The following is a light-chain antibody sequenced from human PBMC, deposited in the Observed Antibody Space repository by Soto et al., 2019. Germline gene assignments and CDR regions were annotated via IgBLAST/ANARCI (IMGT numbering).Light chain of an antibody. CDR3: QEYDSLLGR. J-gene: IGKJ4*02. CDR1: QSISHC. V-gene: IGKV1-5*01. CDR2: DAS. Sequence: DSQMPQSPATLSASVGDSVTITCLASQSISHCLSWYQQKPGKAPKFRIYDASSLESGVPSRFSGSGSGTEFTLTISSLQPDDVTTYSCQEYDSLLGRFGAGTRV.